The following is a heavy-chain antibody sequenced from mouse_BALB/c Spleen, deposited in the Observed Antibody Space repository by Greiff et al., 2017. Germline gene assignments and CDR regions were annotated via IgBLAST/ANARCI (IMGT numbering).Heavy chain of an antibody. CDR3: TRGLDYRSPRFAY. Sequence: EVKVVESGGGLVQPGGSMKLSCVASGFTFSNYWMNWVRQSPEKGLEWVAEIRLKSNNYATHYAESVKGRFTISRDDSKSSVYLQMNNLRAEDTGIYYCTRGLDYRSPRFAYWGQGTLVTVSA. CDR2: IRLKSNNYAT. J-gene: IGHJ3*01. CDR1: GFTFSNYW. V-gene: IGHV6-6*02. D-gene: IGHD2-14*01.